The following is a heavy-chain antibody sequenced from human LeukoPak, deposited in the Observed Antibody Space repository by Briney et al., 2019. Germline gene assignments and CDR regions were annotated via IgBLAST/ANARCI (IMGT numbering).Heavy chain of an antibody. CDR3: ARGSSLAVELGY. V-gene: IGHV3-53*01. Sequence: GGSLRLSCAASGFTVSSNYMSWVRQAPGKGLEWVSVIYSGGSTYYADSVKGRFTISRDNSKNTLYLQMNSLRAEDTAVYYCARGSSLAVELGYWGQGTLVTVSS. J-gene: IGHJ4*02. D-gene: IGHD6-19*01. CDR1: GFTVSSNY. CDR2: IYSGGST.